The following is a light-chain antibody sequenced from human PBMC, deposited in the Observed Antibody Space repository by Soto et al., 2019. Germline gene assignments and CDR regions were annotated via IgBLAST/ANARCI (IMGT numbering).Light chain of an antibody. Sequence: QSALTQSPSVSGSPGQSVTISCIGTSSDIGSYDRVSWYQQSPGTAPKLIIYEVTNRPSGVAGRFSGSKSGNTASLTISGLQAEDEADYYCTSYTTRTALVFGGGTKLTVL. CDR2: EVT. J-gene: IGLJ3*02. CDR3: TSYTTRTALV. V-gene: IGLV2-18*02. CDR1: SSDIGSYDR.